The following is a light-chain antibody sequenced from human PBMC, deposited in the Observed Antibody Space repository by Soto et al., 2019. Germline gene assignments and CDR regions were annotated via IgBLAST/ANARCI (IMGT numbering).Light chain of an antibody. CDR1: QGISNS. V-gene: IGKV1-17*03. CDR3: LQHNSYPRT. CDR2: GAS. Sequence: DIQMTHSPSAVSASVGDSVTITCRASQGISNSLAWFQQKPGKVPQRLIYGASSLQSGVPSRFSGSGSGTEFSLTISSLQPEDFATYYCLQHNSYPRTFCQGTKV. J-gene: IGKJ1*01.